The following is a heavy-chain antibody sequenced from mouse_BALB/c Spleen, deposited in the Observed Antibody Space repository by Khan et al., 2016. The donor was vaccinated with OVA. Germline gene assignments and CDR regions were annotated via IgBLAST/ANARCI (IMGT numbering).Heavy chain of an antibody. V-gene: IGHV1S132*01. CDR3: AREEALYYFDD. Sequence: VQLQESGAELVRPGASVKLSCKTSGYIFTSYWIHWVKQRSEQGLEWIARIYPGTDNTYYNENFKDKATLTADKSSSTAYMQLSSLKSEDSAVYFCAREEALYYFDDWGQGTTLSVSS. J-gene: IGHJ2*01. CDR1: GYIFTSYW. D-gene: IGHD3-2*02. CDR2: IYPGTDNT.